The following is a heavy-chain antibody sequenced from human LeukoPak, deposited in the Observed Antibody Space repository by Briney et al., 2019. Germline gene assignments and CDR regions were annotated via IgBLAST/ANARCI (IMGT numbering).Heavy chain of an antibody. CDR2: IYYTGSA. V-gene: IGHV4-39*07. D-gene: IGHD2-8*01. Sequence: PSETLSLTCTVSGGSISDSDYYWSWIRQPPGKGLEWLGNIYYTGSASYNPSLKSRVAFSVDTFKNQFSLHLSSVTAADTAVYYCARENYCTSRVCWAFDPWGRGTLVTVSS. J-gene: IGHJ5*02. CDR3: ARENYCTSRVCWAFDP. CDR1: GGSISDSDYY.